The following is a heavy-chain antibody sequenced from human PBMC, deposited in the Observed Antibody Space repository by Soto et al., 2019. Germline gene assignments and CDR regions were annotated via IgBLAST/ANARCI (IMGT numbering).Heavy chain of an antibody. CDR2: INHSGST. D-gene: IGHD3-9*01. CDR3: VRDPNYDILTGYYTDY. CDR1: GGSFSGYY. J-gene: IGHJ4*02. Sequence: SETLSLTCAVYGGSFSGYYWSWIRQPPGKGLEWIGEINHSGSTNYNPSLKSRVTISVDTSKNQFSLKLSSVTAADTAVYYCVRDPNYDILTGYYTDYWGQGTLVT. V-gene: IGHV4-34*01.